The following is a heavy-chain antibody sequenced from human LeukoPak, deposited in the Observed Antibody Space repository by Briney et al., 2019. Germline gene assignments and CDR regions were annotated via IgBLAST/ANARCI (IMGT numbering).Heavy chain of an antibody. V-gene: IGHV1-18*01. CDR1: AYSFTING. CDR2: ISANSGNT. Sequence: GASVTVSFTPSAYSFTINGISWVRQAPGQGHEWMAWISANSGNTNYSQNFQDRVTLTTDTSTSTAYMELRSLRSDDTAVYYCARDVNYAFDYWGQGTLVTVSS. J-gene: IGHJ4*02. D-gene: IGHD3-16*01. CDR3: ARDVNYAFDY.